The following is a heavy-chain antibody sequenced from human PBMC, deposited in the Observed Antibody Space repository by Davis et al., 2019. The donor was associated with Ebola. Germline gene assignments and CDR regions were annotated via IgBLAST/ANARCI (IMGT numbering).Heavy chain of an antibody. CDR1: GDSLSGFY. J-gene: IGHJ5*02. CDR2: IYYTGRV. CDR3: ARGGQGVGAGRWLDP. Sequence: SETLSLTCSVSGDSLSGFYWSWIRQTPGKALEWIGYIYYTGRVEYNPPLQRRVTISIDTSESRFSLKLTSVTPADTAVYYCARGGQGVGAGRWLDPWGQGTLVTVSS. D-gene: IGHD1-26*01. V-gene: IGHV4-59*01.